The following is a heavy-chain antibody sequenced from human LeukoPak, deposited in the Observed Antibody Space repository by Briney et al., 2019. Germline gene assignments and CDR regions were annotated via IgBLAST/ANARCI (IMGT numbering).Heavy chain of an antibody. CDR3: VREARGYHYTYFDY. J-gene: IGHJ4*02. CDR1: GFTLGSHD. Sequence: GGSLRLSCTASGFTLGSHDMHWVRQIPGQGLEWVAAVSSGFHAFFADSVQGRFTVSREDARNSLYLQMNSLRAGDTAVYYCVREARGYHYTYFDYWGQGILVSVSS. V-gene: IGHV3-13*01. D-gene: IGHD5-18*01. CDR2: VSSGFHA.